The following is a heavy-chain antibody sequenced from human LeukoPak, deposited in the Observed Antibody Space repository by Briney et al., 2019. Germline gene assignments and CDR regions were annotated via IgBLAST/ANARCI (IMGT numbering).Heavy chain of an antibody. Sequence: GGSLRLSCAASGFTFSRYSMNWVRRAPGKGLEWVSSISTMSSSIYYTDSVKGRFTISRDNAKNSLYLQMNSLRAKDTAVYYCARERGYSYGYADYWGQGTLVTVSS. D-gene: IGHD5-18*01. V-gene: IGHV3-21*01. J-gene: IGHJ4*02. CDR1: GFTFSRYS. CDR2: ISTMSSSI. CDR3: ARERGYSYGYADY.